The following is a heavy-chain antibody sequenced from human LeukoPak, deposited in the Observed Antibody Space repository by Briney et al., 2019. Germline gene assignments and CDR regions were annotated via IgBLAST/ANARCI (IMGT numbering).Heavy chain of an antibody. CDR3: ARVSSGSYYDWYFDL. J-gene: IGHJ2*01. CDR2: IYHSGST. V-gene: IGHV4-30-2*01. D-gene: IGHD1-26*01. Sequence: SETLSLTCAVSGGSISSGGYSWSWTRQPPGKGLEWIGYIYHSGSTYYNPSLKSRVTISVDRSKNQFSLKLSSVTAADTAVYYCARVSSGSYYDWYFDLWGRGTLVTVSS. CDR1: GGSISSGGYS.